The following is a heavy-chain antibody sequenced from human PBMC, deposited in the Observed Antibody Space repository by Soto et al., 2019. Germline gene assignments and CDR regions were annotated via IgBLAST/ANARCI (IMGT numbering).Heavy chain of an antibody. Sequence: GGSLRLSCAASGFTFSSYSMNWVRQAPGKGLEWVSGINWNGGSTGYADSVKGRFTISRDNAKNSLYLQMNSLRAEDTTLYYCAREVVVAATNNWFDPWGQGTLVTVSS. J-gene: IGHJ5*02. CDR2: INWNGGST. D-gene: IGHD2-15*01. CDR1: GFTFSSYS. V-gene: IGHV3-20*04. CDR3: AREVVVAATNNWFDP.